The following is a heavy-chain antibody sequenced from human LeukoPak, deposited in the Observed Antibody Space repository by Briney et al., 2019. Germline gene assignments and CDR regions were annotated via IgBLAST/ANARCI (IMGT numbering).Heavy chain of an antibody. D-gene: IGHD4/OR15-4a*01. V-gene: IGHV4-39*07. CDR3: ESLDYFGNYVDD. CDR1: GGSITSRDYY. Sequence: SETLSLTCTVSGGSITSRDYYWGWIRQPPGRVLEWIGREYYSGSTYQNPSLKSHLTMSVFPAKNLFSLKLSSVTAAGRAVYYCESLDYFGNYVDDWGRGTLVTVSS. CDR2: EYYSGST. J-gene: IGHJ4*02.